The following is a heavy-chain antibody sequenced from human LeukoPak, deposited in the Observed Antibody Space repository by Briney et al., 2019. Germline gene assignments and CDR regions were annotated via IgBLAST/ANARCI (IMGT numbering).Heavy chain of an antibody. CDR2: IYSGGST. Sequence: GGSLRLSCAASGFTVSSNYMSWVRQAPGKGLEWVSVIYSGGSTYYADSVKGRFTISRDNSKNTLYLQMNSLRAEDTAVYYCVFEYCSSTSCLYGGGDAFDIWGQGTMVTVSS. CDR1: GFTVSSNY. D-gene: IGHD2-2*01. J-gene: IGHJ3*02. V-gene: IGHV3-66*02. CDR3: VFEYCSSTSCLYGGGDAFDI.